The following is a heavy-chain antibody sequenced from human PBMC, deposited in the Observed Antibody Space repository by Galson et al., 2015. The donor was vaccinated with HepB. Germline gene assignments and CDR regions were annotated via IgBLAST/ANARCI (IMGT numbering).Heavy chain of an antibody. J-gene: IGHJ4*02. V-gene: IGHV3-9*01. CDR3: AKAPGIAVAKRFFDS. D-gene: IGHD6-19*01. Sequence: SLRLSCAASGFNFDDHAMHWVRQVPGKGLEWVAGLSWDSKGIGYTESVRGRFTISRDNAKDTLFLQMDSLRSEDTAFYYCAKAPGIAVAKRFFDSWGQGTLVIVSS. CDR1: GFNFDDHA. CDR2: LSWDSKGI.